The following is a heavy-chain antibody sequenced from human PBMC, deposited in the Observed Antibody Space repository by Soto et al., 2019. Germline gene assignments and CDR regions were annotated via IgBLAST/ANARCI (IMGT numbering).Heavy chain of an antibody. Sequence: GASVKVSCKASGYTFTSHDINWVRQATGQGLEWMGWRNPNSGNTGYAQKFQGRVTMTRNTSISTAYMELSSLRSEDTAVYYCAREAVAGTCDYWGQGTLVTVSS. CDR2: RNPNSGNT. D-gene: IGHD6-19*01. V-gene: IGHV1-8*01. CDR3: AREAVAGTCDY. CDR1: GYTFTSHD. J-gene: IGHJ4*02.